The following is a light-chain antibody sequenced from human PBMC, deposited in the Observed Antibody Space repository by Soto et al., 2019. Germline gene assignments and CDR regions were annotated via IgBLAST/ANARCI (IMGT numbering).Light chain of an antibody. CDR2: DNH. Sequence: QPVLTQPPSASGTPGQTVTISCSGSSSNIGGTVLSWYQQLPGTAPKLLIFDNHQRPSGVPDRFSGSKSGSSASLAISGLQSDDEAYYYCVAWDDSLSGVVIGGGTQLTVL. V-gene: IGLV1-44*01. CDR1: SSNIGGTV. CDR3: VAWDDSLSGVV. J-gene: IGLJ2*01.